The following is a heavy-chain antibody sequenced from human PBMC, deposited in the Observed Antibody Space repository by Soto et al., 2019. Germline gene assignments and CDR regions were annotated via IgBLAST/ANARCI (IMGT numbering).Heavy chain of an antibody. D-gene: IGHD3-10*01. CDR2: INHSGST. CDR3: ARGMAYYYGSWSYSHTTYNWFDP. Sequence: PSETLSLTCAVYGGSFSGYYWSWFRQPPGKGLEWIGEINHSGSTNYNPSLKSRVTISVDTSKNQFSLKLSSVTAADTAVYYCARGMAYYYGSWSYSHTTYNWFDPWGQGTLVTVSS. V-gene: IGHV4-34*01. J-gene: IGHJ5*02. CDR1: GGSFSGYY.